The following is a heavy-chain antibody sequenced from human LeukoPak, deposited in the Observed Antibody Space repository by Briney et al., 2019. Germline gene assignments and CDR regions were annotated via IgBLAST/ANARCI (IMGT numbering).Heavy chain of an antibody. J-gene: IGHJ3*02. D-gene: IGHD2-2*01. Sequence: GASVKVSCKASGYTFTGYYMHWVRQAPGQGLEWMGWINPNSGGTNYAQKFQGWVTMTRDTSTSTAYMELRSLRSDDTAVYYCARDIPPGYCSSTSCYAAFDIWGQGTMVTVSS. CDR3: ARDIPPGYCSSTSCYAAFDI. CDR2: INPNSGGT. V-gene: IGHV1-2*04. CDR1: GYTFTGYY.